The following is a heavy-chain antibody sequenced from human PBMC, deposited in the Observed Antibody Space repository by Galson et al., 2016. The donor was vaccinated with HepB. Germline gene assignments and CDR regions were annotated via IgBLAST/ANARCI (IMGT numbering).Heavy chain of an antibody. D-gene: IGHD4-17*01. Sequence: ETLSLTCSVSGGSVTISYWSWIRQSPGGRLEWIGYIFASGKTNYNPSLKSRAAMSIETSKKLISLTLRSVTAADTAVYYCARGGPSVTDYWGQGTLVTVSS. J-gene: IGHJ4*02. V-gene: IGHV4-59*02. CDR3: ARGGPSVTDY. CDR1: GGSVTISY. CDR2: IFASGKT.